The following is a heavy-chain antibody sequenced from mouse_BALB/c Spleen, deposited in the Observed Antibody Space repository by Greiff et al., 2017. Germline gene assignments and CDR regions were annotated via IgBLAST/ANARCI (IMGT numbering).Heavy chain of an antibody. Sequence: VQLQQSGAELARPGASVKLSCKASGYTFTSYWMQWVKQRPGQGLEWIGAIYPGDGDTRYTQKFKGKATLTADKSSSTAYMQLSSLASEDSAVYYCARRYYDYDNAMDYWGQGTSVTVSS. CDR2: IYPGDGDT. V-gene: IGHV1-87*01. CDR1: GYTFTSYW. CDR3: ARRYYDYDNAMDY. J-gene: IGHJ4*01. D-gene: IGHD2-4*01.